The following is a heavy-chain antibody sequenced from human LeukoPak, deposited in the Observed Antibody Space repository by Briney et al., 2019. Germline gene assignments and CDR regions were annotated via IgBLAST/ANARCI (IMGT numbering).Heavy chain of an antibody. CDR3: ARDTYYDFLSGYSLGYYFDY. J-gene: IGHJ4*02. D-gene: IGHD3-3*01. V-gene: IGHV1-69*01. CDR1: GGTFSSYA. Sequence: GSSVKVSCKASGGTFSSYAISWGRQAPGQGLEWMGGIIPIFGTANYAQKFQGRVTITADESTSTAYMELSSLRSEDTAVYYCARDTYYDFLSGYSLGYYFDYWGQGTLVTVSS. CDR2: IIPIFGTA.